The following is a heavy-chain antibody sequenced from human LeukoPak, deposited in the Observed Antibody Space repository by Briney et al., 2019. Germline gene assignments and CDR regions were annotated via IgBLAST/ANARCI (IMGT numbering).Heavy chain of an antibody. Sequence: ASVKVSCKASGYTFTNFYIHWVRQAPGQGLEWMGWMNPNSGDTSYAQEFQDRVTMTRDTSLSTAYMELSRLRSDDTAVYFCARRPINCIITNCYVDYWGQGTLVTVSS. CDR3: ARRPINCIITNCYVDY. V-gene: IGHV1-2*02. J-gene: IGHJ4*02. CDR1: GYTFTNFY. CDR2: MNPNSGDT. D-gene: IGHD2-2*01.